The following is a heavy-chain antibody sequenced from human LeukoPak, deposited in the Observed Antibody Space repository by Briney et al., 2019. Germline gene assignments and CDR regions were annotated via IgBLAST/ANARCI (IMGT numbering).Heavy chain of an antibody. D-gene: IGHD6-13*01. Sequence: PGGSLRLSCAASGFSIDDHGMSWVRQVPGKGLQWVAGINWNGGSTGYADSVKGRFTISRDNAKNSLYLQMNSLRAEDTALYYCAKDRRSSWTGGYFDYWGQGTLATVSS. CDR2: INWNGGST. CDR1: GFSIDDHG. V-gene: IGHV3-20*04. CDR3: AKDRRSSWTGGYFDY. J-gene: IGHJ4*02.